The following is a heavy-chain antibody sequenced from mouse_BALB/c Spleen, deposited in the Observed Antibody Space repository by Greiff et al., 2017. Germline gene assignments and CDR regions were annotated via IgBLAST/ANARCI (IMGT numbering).Heavy chain of an antibody. CDR3: ARVDDPFDY. D-gene: IGHD1-1*02. CDR2: ISSGGSYT. Sequence: EVNLVESGGGLVKPGGSLKLSCAASGFTFSSYTMSWVRQTPEKRLEWVATISSGGSYTYYPDSVKGRFTISRDNAKNTLYLEMSSLRSEDTAMYYCARVDDPFDYWGQGTTLTVSS. J-gene: IGHJ2*01. CDR1: GFTFSSYT. V-gene: IGHV5-6-4*01.